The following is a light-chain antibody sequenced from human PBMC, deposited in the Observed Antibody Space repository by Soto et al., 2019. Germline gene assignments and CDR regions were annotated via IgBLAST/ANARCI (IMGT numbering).Light chain of an antibody. CDR1: SSDVENYKL. Sequence: QSVLNQPASVSGSPGQSVTISCTATSSDVENYKLVSWYQQHPGKAPKLIIYEVTKRPSGVSNRFSGSKSANTASLTISGLQPEDEADYYCCSSVGSYVFGTGTKVTLL. V-gene: IGLV2-23*02. CDR3: CSSVGSYV. J-gene: IGLJ1*01. CDR2: EVT.